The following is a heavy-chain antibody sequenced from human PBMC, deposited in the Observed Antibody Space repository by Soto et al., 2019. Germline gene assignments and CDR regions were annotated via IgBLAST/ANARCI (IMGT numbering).Heavy chain of an antibody. J-gene: IGHJ4*02. CDR2: IKSKTDGGAT. D-gene: IGHD4-17*01. Sequence: EVPLVESGGGLVKPGGSLRLSCAASGFTFSNAWMSWVRQAPGKGLEWVGRIKSKTDGGATDYAAPVKGRFTISRDDSKNTLYLQMNSLKTEDTAVYYCSVYGGNGAFDSWGQGTLVTVSS. V-gene: IGHV3-15*01. CDR3: SVYGGNGAFDS. CDR1: GFTFSNAW.